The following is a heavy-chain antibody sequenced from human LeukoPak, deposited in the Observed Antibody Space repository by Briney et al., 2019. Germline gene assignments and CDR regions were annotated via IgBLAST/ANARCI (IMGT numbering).Heavy chain of an antibody. CDR2: IIPIFGTA. Sequence: SVKVSCKASGYTFTSYYMHWVRQAPGQGLEWMGGIIPIFGTANYAQKFQGRVTITADESTSTAYMELSSLRPEDTAVYYCARTPSSGYSSSWFSFDPWGQGTLVTVSS. D-gene: IGHD6-13*01. J-gene: IGHJ5*02. CDR3: ARTPSSGYSSSWFSFDP. V-gene: IGHV1-69*13. CDR1: GYTFTSYY.